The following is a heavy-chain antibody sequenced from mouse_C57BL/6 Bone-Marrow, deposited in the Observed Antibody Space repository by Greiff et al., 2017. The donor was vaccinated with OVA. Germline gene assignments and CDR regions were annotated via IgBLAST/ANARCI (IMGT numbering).Heavy chain of an antibody. J-gene: IGHJ3*01. CDR2: IDPENGDT. V-gene: IGHV14-4*01. CDR1: GFNIKDDY. CDR3: TTSGATWFAY. Sequence: VQLQQSGAELVRPGASVKLSCTASGFNIKDDYMHWVKQRPEQGLEWIGWIDPENGDTEYASKFQGKATITADTSSNTAYLQLSSLTSEDIAVYYCTTSGATWFAYWGQGTLVTVSA. D-gene: IGHD3-1*01.